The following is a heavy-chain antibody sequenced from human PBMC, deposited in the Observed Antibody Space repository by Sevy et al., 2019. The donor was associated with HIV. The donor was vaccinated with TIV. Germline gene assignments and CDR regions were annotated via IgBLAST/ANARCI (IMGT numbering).Heavy chain of an antibody. Sequence: GGSLSLSCEASGFTFSKYSMSWVRQAPGKGLEWVCTFSSGGGRINYADSVKGRFTISRDNSKNTLYLQMNSLRAEDTAVYYCAREGCTKPHDYWGQGTLVTVSS. CDR1: GFTFSKYS. V-gene: IGHV3-23*01. CDR3: AREGCTKPHDY. D-gene: IGHD2-8*01. J-gene: IGHJ4*02. CDR2: FSSGGGRI.